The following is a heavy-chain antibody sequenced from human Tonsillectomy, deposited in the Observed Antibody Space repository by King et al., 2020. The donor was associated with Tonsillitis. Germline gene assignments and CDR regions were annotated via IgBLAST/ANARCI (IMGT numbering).Heavy chain of an antibody. Sequence: VQLVESGGVVVQPGGSLRLSCAASGFTFEDSAMHWVRQAPGKGLEWVSLITWDGATTYYADSVKGRFTSSRDNGKNSLYLQMCSLRAEDTAFYYCGKDICSSSSCYVDQWGQGTLVTVSS. CDR1: GFTFEDSA. CDR3: GKDICSSSSCYVDQ. J-gene: IGHJ4*02. D-gene: IGHD2-2*01. CDR2: ITWDGATT. V-gene: IGHV3-43D*03.